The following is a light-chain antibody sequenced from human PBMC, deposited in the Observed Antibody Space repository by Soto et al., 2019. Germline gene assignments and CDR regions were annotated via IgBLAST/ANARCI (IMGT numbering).Light chain of an antibody. CDR3: QQRSNWLT. CDR1: QSVSSY. V-gene: IGKV3-11*01. J-gene: IGKJ4*01. CDR2: GAS. Sequence: EIVMTQSPATLSVSPGERATLSCRASQSVSSYLAWYQQKPGQAPRLLIYGASSRATGIPDRFSGSGSGTDFTLTISSLEPKDFAVYYCQQRSNWLTFGGGTKVDIK.